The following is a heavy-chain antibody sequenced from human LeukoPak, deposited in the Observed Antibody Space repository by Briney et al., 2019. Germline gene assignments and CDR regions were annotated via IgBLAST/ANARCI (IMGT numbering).Heavy chain of an antibody. CDR3: AKDLGGGKIAAAGRPFDY. J-gene: IGHJ4*02. D-gene: IGHD6-13*01. V-gene: IGHV3-33*06. CDR2: IWYDGSNK. CDR1: GFTFSSYG. Sequence: PGRSLRLSCAASGFTFSSYGMHWVRQAPGKGLEWVSVIWYDGSNKYYADSVKGRFTISRDNSKNTLYLQMNSLRAEDTAVYYCAKDLGGGKIAAAGRPFDYWGQGTLVTVSS.